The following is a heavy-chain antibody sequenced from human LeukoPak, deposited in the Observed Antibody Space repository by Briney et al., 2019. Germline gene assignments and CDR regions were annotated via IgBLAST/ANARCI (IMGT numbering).Heavy chain of an antibody. CDR3: TRVPRTAVGI. CDR1: GYTFISYD. D-gene: IGHD6-19*01. J-gene: IGHJ3*02. CDR2: MNPNSGNT. Sequence: GASVKVSCKASGYTFISYDINWVRQATGQGLEWMGYMNPNSGNTRYAQKFRGRVTMTRNTSISTAYMELSSLRSEDTAVYYCTRVPRTAVGIWGQGTMVTVSS. V-gene: IGHV1-8*01.